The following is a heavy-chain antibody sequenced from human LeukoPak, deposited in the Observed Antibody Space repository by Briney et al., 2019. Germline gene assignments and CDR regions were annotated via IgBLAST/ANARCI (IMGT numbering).Heavy chain of an antibody. CDR1: GYTFTSYG. J-gene: IGHJ5*02. CDR3: AREVAVAGSNWFDP. Sequence: ASVKVSCKASGYTFTSYGISWVRQAPGQGLEWMGWISAYNGNTNYAQKLQGRVTMTTDTSTSTAYMELRSLRSDDPAVYYCAREVAVAGSNWFDPWGQGTLVTVSS. CDR2: ISAYNGNT. D-gene: IGHD6-19*01. V-gene: IGHV1-18*01.